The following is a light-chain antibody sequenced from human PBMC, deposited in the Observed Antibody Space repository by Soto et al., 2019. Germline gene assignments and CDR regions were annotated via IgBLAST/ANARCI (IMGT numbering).Light chain of an antibody. Sequence: QSALTQPASVSWSPGQSITISCTGTSSDVGGYNYVSWYQQHPGKAPKVMIYEVTNRPSGVPNRFSGSKSGNTASLTISGLQAEDEADYYCSSYTSSSTPYVFGTGTKVTVL. CDR2: EVT. J-gene: IGLJ1*01. V-gene: IGLV2-14*03. CDR1: SSDVGGYNY. CDR3: SSYTSSSTPYV.